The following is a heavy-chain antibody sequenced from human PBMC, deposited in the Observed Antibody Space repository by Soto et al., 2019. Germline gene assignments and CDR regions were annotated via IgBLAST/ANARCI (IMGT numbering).Heavy chain of an antibody. CDR2: INHSGST. CDR1: GGSFSGYY. J-gene: IGHJ5*02. CDR3: ARGTYGDYVGYFDP. V-gene: IGHV4-34*01. Sequence: HSETLSLTCAVYGGSFSGYYWSWIRQPPGKGLEWIGEINHSGSTNYNPSLKSRVIISVDRSKNQFSLKVSSVTAADTAVYYCARGTYGDYVGYFDPWGQGTLVTVSS. D-gene: IGHD4-17*01.